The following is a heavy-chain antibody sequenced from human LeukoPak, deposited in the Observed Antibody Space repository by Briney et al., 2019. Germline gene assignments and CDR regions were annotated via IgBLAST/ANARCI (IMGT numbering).Heavy chain of an antibody. CDR1: GFTFSSYS. V-gene: IGHV3-21*01. D-gene: IGHD2-2*02. J-gene: IGHJ4*02. CDR2: ISSSSSYI. Sequence: GGSLGLSCAASGFTFSSYSMNWVRQAPGKGLEWVSSISSSSSYIYYADSVKGRFTISRDNAKNSLYLQMNSLRAEDTAVYYCARDMLDIVVVPAAIDYWGQGTLVTVSS. CDR3: ARDMLDIVVVPAAIDY.